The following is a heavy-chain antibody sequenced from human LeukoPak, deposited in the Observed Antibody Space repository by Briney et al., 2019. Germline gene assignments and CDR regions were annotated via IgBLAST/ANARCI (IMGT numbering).Heavy chain of an antibody. Sequence: SETLSLTCTVSGGSISSYYWSWIRQPPGKGLEWIGYIYYTGSTNYNPSLRSRVTISVNTSKNHFSLKLTSVTAADAAVYYCARMYDRSGYYYPFDYWGQGTLVTASS. CDR2: IYYTGST. CDR3: ARMYDRSGYYYPFDY. D-gene: IGHD3-22*01. J-gene: IGHJ4*02. CDR1: GGSISSYY. V-gene: IGHV4-59*08.